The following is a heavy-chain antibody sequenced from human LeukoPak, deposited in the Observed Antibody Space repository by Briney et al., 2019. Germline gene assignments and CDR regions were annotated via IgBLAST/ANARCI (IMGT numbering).Heavy chain of an antibody. V-gene: IGHV3-21*01. CDR3: AREKDTAMVVSYYGMDV. CDR1: GFTFSSYS. D-gene: IGHD5-18*01. J-gene: IGHJ6*02. CDR2: ISSSSSYI. Sequence: GGSLRLSRAASGFTFSSYSMNWVRQAPGKGLEWVSSISSSSSYIYYADSVKGRFTISRDNAKNSLYLQMNSLRAEDTAVYYCAREKDTAMVVSYYGMDVWGQGTTVTVSS.